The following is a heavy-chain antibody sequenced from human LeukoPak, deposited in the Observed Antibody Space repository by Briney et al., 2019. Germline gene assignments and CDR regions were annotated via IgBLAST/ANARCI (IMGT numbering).Heavy chain of an antibody. CDR3: ARAGSFRFDY. Sequence: QTGGSLRLSCAASGFTFSNSWMHWVRQVPGKGLLWVSRMSSDGSITNYADSVKGRFTISRDNARNTLYLQIHTLTVEDTAVYYCARAGSFRFDYWGQGTLVTVSS. V-gene: IGHV3-74*01. CDR1: GFTFSNSW. J-gene: IGHJ4*02. CDR2: MSSDGSIT. D-gene: IGHD1-14*01.